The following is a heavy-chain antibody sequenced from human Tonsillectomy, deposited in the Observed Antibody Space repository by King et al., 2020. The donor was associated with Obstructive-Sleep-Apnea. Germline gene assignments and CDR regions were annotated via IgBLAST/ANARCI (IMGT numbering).Heavy chain of an antibody. CDR3: ARRYSSSWFFDY. J-gene: IGHJ4*02. V-gene: IGHV4-59*08. Sequence: QVQLQESGPGLVKPSETLSLTCTVSVGSIISYYLSWILQPPGKGLYGIGYMYYRWSTNYNPALQRRVTISVYTSKNPFSLKLSSVTAADTAVYYCARRYSSSWFFDYWGQGTLVTVSS. CDR1: VGSIISYY. D-gene: IGHD6-13*01. CDR2: MYYRWST.